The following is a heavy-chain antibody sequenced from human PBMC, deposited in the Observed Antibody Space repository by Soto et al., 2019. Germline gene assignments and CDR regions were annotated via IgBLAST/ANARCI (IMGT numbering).Heavy chain of an antibody. D-gene: IGHD3-9*01. CDR2: ISSGGINI. V-gene: IGHV3-48*01. J-gene: IGHJ6*02. Sequence: WGSLRLSCAASGFMISIYEMNLFRHAPGNGLEWVSYISSGGINIHYADSVKGRFTISRDNSKNTLYLQMNSLRAEDTAVYYCAKNGNDILTGYGVDVWGQGTTVTVSS. CDR1: GFMISIYE. CDR3: AKNGNDILTGYGVDV.